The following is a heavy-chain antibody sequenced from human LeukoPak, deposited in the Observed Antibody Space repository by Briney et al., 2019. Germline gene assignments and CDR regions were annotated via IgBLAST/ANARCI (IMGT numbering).Heavy chain of an antibody. D-gene: IGHD5-18*01. CDR1: GFTFGIND. J-gene: IGHJ4*02. CDR2: VGTVGDK. V-gene: IGHV3-13*01. Sequence: PGGSLRLSCTASGFTFGINDMHWVRQATGKGLEWVSGVGTVGDKYYADSVKGRFIISREDAKNSVYLQMNSLRAGDTAVYYCARGGKTAMADYWGQGTLVTVSS. CDR3: ARGGKTAMADY.